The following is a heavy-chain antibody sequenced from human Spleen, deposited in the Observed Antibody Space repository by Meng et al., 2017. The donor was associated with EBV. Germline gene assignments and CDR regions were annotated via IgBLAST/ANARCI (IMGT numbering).Heavy chain of an antibody. J-gene: IGHJ4*02. Sequence: GQLQDRGPGLVKASGTLSLTCVVSGGSTSSSNWWSWVRQPPGKGLEWIGEIYHSGNINYNPSLKSRVTISVDKSKNQFSLKLSSVTAADTAVYYCARGPIYYDSSGYYSDYWGQGTLVTVSS. CDR1: GGSTSSSNW. CDR3: ARGPIYYDSSGYYSDY. V-gene: IGHV4-4*02. CDR2: IYHSGNI. D-gene: IGHD3-22*01.